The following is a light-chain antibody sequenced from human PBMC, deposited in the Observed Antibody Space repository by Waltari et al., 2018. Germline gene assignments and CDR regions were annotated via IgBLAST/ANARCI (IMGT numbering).Light chain of an antibody. J-gene: IGKJ4*01. V-gene: IGKV1-12*01. CDR3: QQANTFPLT. Sequence: DIQMTQSPTSVSASVGARVSITCRASQDISIWVAWYQQQPGKAPKFPIYDASTLQSGGPSRFSGRGSGTDFTLTISSLQPEDFATYYCQQANTFPLTFGGGTKVEMK. CDR2: DAS. CDR1: QDISIW.